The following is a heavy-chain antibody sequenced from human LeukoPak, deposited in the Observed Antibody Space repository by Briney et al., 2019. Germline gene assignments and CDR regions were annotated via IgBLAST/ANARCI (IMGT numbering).Heavy chain of an antibody. J-gene: IGHJ3*02. CDR3: AKTYYYDSSGYQAFDI. Sequence: GRSLRLSCAASGFTFDDYAMHWVRQAPGKGLEWVSGISWNSGSIGYADSVKGRFTISRDNAKNSLYLQMNSLRAEDTALYYCAKTYYYDSSGYQAFDIWGQGTMVTVSS. CDR1: GFTFDDYA. D-gene: IGHD3-22*01. CDR2: ISWNSGSI. V-gene: IGHV3-9*01.